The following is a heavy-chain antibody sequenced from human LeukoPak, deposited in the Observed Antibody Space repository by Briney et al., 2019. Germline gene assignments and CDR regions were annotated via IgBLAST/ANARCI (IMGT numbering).Heavy chain of an antibody. CDR1: GFTVSSNY. V-gene: IGHV3-53*04. J-gene: IGHJ4*02. CDR3: ARAYSDYLLYFDY. D-gene: IGHD3-3*01. Sequence: GGSLRLSCAASGFTVSSNYMSWVRQAPGKGLEWVSVIYSGGSTYYADSVKGRFTISRRNSKNTLYLQMNSLRAEDTAVYYCARAYSDYLLYFDYWGQGTLVTVSS. CDR2: IYSGGST.